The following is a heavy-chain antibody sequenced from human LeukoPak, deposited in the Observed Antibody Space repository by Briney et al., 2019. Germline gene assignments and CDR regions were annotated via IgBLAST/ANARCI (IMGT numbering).Heavy chain of an antibody. V-gene: IGHV3-20*04. D-gene: IGHD6-13*01. CDR2: INWNGGST. CDR3: ARDLAAAAGGMDV. Sequence: GGSLRLSCAASGFTFDHYRMSWVRQAPGKGLEWVSGINWNGGSTGYADSVKGRFTISRDNAKNSLYLQMNSLRAEDTALYYCARDLAAAAGGMDVWGKGTTVTVSS. J-gene: IGHJ6*04. CDR1: GFTFDHYR.